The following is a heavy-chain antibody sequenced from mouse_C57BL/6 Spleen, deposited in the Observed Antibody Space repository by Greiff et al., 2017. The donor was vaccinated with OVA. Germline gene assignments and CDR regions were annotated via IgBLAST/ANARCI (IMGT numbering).Heavy chain of an antibody. CDR1: GFSFTSYG. V-gene: IGHV2-2*01. J-gene: IGHJ3*01. Sequence: QVQLQQSGPGLVQPSQSLSITCTVSGFSFTSYGVHWVRQSPGQGLEWLGVIWSGGSTDYNAAFISRLSISKDNSKSQVFFKMNSLQADDTAIYYCARGGNGFAYWGQGTLVTVSA. CDR3: ARGGNGFAY. CDR2: IWSGGST. D-gene: IGHD2-1*01.